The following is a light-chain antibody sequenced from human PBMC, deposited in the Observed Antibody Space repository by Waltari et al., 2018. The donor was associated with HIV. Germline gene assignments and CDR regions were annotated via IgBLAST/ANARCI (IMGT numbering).Light chain of an antibody. CDR1: QSVLYRSNNENQ. Sequence: DSVMTQSPDSLAVSLGERATLNCKSSQSVLYRSNNENQLTCHQQKPGQPPKVLSCWASTREAGVPDRFSGSGSGTDFTLTISSLQAEDVAVFYCQQYKCPFGPGT. CDR2: WAS. J-gene: IGKJ3*01. V-gene: IGKV4-1*01. CDR3: QQYKCP.